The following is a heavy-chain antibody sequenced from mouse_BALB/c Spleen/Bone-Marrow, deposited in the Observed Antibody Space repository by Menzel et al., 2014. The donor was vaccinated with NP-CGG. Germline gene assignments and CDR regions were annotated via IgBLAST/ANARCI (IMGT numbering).Heavy chain of an antibody. CDR2: IDPANGNT. Sequence: VQLKESGAELVKPEASVKLPCAASGFNIKDTYMHWVKQRPEQGLEWIGRIDPANGNTKYDPKFQGKATITADTSSNTAYLQLSSLPSEDTAVYYCTTYYGSRFTYWRQGTLVTVSA. CDR3: TTYYGSRFTY. CDR1: GFNIKDTY. J-gene: IGHJ3*01. V-gene: IGHV14-3*02. D-gene: IGHD2-9*01.